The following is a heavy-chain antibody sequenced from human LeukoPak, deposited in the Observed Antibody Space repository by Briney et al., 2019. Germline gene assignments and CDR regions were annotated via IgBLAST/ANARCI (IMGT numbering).Heavy chain of an antibody. J-gene: IGHJ4*02. CDR3: ARIGYSSSSFDY. Sequence: GGSLRLSCAASGFTFSNYWMSWVRQAPGRGLEWVANLKQDGSQTYYVDSVKGRFTISRDNAKNSLFLQMNSLRADDTAVYFCARIGYSSSSFDYWSQGALVTVSS. D-gene: IGHD6-19*01. CDR2: LKQDGSQT. CDR1: GFTFSNYW. V-gene: IGHV3-7*01.